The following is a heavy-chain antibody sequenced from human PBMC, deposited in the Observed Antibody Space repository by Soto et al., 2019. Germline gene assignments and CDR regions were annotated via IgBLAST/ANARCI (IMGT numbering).Heavy chain of an antibody. CDR1: GGSISSGGYS. CDR3: ARTPPNGIFDY. D-gene: IGHD1-1*01. V-gene: IGHV4-30-2*01. Sequence: SETLSLTCAVSGGSISSGGYSWSWIRQPPGKGLEWIGYIYHSGSTYYNPSLKSRVTISVDRSKNQFSLKLSSVTAADTAVYYCARTPPNGIFDYWGQGTLVTVSS. CDR2: IYHSGST. J-gene: IGHJ4*02.